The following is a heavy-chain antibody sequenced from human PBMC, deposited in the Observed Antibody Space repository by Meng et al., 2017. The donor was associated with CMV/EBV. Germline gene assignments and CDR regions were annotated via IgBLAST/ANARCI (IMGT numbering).Heavy chain of an antibody. CDR3: AIAAAGFGNWFDP. Sequence: SVKVSCKASGGTFSSYAISWVRQAPGEGLEWMGGIIPSFGTANYAQKFQGRVTITTDKSTSTAYMEMSSLRSEDTAVYYCAIAAAGFGNWFDPWGQGTLVTVSS. J-gene: IGHJ5*02. CDR1: GGTFSSYA. D-gene: IGHD6-13*01. V-gene: IGHV1-69*05. CDR2: IIPSFGTA.